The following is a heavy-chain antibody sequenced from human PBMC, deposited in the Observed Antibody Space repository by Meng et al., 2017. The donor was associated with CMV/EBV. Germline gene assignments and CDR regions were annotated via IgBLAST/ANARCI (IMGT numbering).Heavy chain of an antibody. CDR1: GFTFGSFA. Sequence: APSGFTFGSFAMNWVRQAPGKGLAWVSSISGGGVTTYYADSVQGRFTISRDNSENMLYLQMNSLRAEDTAVYYCAPRGAVTSNWFDPGAREPWSPSPQ. CDR2: ISGGGVTT. D-gene: IGHD6-19*01. V-gene: IGHV3-23*01. J-gene: IGHJ5*02. CDR3: APRGAVTSNWFDP.